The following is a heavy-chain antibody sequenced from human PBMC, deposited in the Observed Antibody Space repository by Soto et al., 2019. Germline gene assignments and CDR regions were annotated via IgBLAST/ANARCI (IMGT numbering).Heavy chain of an antibody. J-gene: IGHJ4*02. D-gene: IGHD3-22*01. CDR3: ARDSTYYYDSSGLETDY. Sequence: GGSLRLSCAASGFTFSSYSMNWVRQAPGKGLEWVSSISSSSSYIYYADSVKGRFTISRDNTKNSLYLQMNSLRAEDTAVYYCARDSTYYYDSSGLETDYWGQGTLVTVSS. V-gene: IGHV3-21*01. CDR1: GFTFSSYS. CDR2: ISSSSSYI.